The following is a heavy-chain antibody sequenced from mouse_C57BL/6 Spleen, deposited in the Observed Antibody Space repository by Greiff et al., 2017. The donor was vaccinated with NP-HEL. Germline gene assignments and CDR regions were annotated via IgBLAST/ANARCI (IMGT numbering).Heavy chain of an antibody. CDR3: ARDDAGYYAMDY. V-gene: IGHV5-16*01. Sequence: EVMLVESEGGLVQPGSSMKLSCTASGFTFSDYYMAWVRQVPEKGLEWVANINYDGSSTYYLDSLKSRFIISRDNAKNILYLQMSSLKSEDTATYYCARDDAGYYAMDYWGQGTSVTVSS. CDR2: INYDGSST. J-gene: IGHJ4*01. CDR1: GFTFSDYY.